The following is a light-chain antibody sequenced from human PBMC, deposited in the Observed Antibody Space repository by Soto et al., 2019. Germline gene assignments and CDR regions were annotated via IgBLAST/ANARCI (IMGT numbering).Light chain of an antibody. Sequence: EIVLTQFPGTLSLSPGERATLSCRASQSVSSSYLAWYQQKPGQAPRLLIYGASSRATGIPDRFSGSGSGTDFTLSISRLEPEDFAVYYCQQYGSSPRTFGQGTQLEIK. J-gene: IGKJ2*01. V-gene: IGKV3-20*01. CDR2: GAS. CDR3: QQYGSSPRT. CDR1: QSVSSSY.